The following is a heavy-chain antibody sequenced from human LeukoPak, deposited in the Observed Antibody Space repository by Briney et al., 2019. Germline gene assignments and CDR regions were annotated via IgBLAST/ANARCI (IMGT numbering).Heavy chain of an antibody. CDR1: GVTFSNYG. CDR3: ASAAVIWYFDL. Sequence: GASVKVSCKASGVTFSNYGFSWVRQAPGQGLEWMGRIIPFLDVTTYAQKFQDRATISADKSTNTVYMEINSLKSEDTAVYFCASAAVIWYFDLWGRGSLVTVSS. V-gene: IGHV1-69*04. D-gene: IGHD6-25*01. CDR2: IIPFLDVT. J-gene: IGHJ2*01.